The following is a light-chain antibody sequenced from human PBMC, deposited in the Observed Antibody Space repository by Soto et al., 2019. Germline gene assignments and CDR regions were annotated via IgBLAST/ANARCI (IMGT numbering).Light chain of an antibody. J-gene: IGLJ1*01. CDR2: DVS. V-gene: IGLV2-11*01. CDR3: CSYVGTNTSYV. CDR1: SSDVGGYNY. Sequence: SALTQPRSVSGSPGQSVTISCTGTSSDVGGYNYVSWYQQHPGKAPKVMIYDVSKRPSGGPDRFSGSKSGNTASLTISGLQAEDEADYYCCSYVGTNTSYVFGTGTKLTVL.